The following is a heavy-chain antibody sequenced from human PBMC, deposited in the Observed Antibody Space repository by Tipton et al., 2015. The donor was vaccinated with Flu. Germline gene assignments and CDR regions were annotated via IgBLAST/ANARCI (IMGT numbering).Heavy chain of an antibody. J-gene: IGHJ4*02. V-gene: IGHV4-59*08. CDR1: GGPISQYY. CDR3: ARHRRSTLAH. CDR2: IYYTGST. Sequence: TLSLTCSVSGGPISQYYWSWIRQPPGKGLEWIGYIYYTGSTHYNPSLKSRVIISVDTSQNVLSLQLSSVIAADTAVYYCARHRRSTLAHWGQGVLVTVSS.